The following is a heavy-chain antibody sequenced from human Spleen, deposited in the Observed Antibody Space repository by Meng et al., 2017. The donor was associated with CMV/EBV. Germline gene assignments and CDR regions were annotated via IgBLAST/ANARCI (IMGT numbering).Heavy chain of an antibody. CDR1: FSGYY. CDR2: INHSGST. J-gene: IGHJ1*01. V-gene: IGHV4-34*01. CDR3: ARGRKRGVSIAVAGTGYFQH. D-gene: IGHD6-19*01. Sequence: FSGYYWGWIRQPPGKGLEWIGEINHSGSTNYNPSLKSRVTVSVDTSKNQFSLKLSSVTAADTAVYHCARGRKRGVSIAVAGTGYFQHWGQGTLVTVSS.